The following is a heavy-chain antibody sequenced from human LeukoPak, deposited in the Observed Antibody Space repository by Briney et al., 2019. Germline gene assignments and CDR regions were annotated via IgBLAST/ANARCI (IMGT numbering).Heavy chain of an antibody. J-gene: IGHJ6*03. CDR1: GFTFSSYG. V-gene: IGHV3-30*02. CDR3: AKGGYNWNHYYMDV. D-gene: IGHD1-20*01. Sequence: PGGSLRLSCAASGFTFSSYGMHWVRQAPGKGLEWVAFIRYDGSNKYYADSVKGRSTISRDNSKNTLYLQMNSLRAEDTAVYYCAKGGYNWNHYYMDVWGKGTTVTVSS. CDR2: IRYDGSNK.